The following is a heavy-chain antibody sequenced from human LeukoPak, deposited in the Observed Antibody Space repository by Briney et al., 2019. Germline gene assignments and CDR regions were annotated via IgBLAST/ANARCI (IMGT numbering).Heavy chain of an antibody. CDR3: TRENYDDYTEGFDV. J-gene: IGHJ3*01. Sequence: GGSLGLSCAASGFTFSSYTMNWVRQAPGKGLEWVSSISTTSFYLYHADSVKGRFTASRDNAKNSLFLQMNNLRAEDTAVYYCTRENYDDYTEGFDVWGLGAMVTVSS. CDR1: GFTFSSYT. CDR2: ISTTSFYL. D-gene: IGHD4-17*01. V-gene: IGHV3-21*01.